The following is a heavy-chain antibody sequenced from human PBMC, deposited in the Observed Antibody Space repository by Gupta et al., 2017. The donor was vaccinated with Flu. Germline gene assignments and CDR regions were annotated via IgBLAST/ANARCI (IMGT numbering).Heavy chain of an antibody. CDR3: ARKYYEKIDYWGLGY. Sequence: RYWMTWVRQAPGKGLEWVANIKRDGSEKYYGESRKGRVTISRDNAKSALYLQMNSLSADDTAMYYCARKYYEKIDYWGLGYWGQGTQVTVSS. V-gene: IGHV3-7*01. CDR1: RYW. D-gene: IGHD3-16*01. J-gene: IGHJ4*02. CDR2: IKRDGSEK.